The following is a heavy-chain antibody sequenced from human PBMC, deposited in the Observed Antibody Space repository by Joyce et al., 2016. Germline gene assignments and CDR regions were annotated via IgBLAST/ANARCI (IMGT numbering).Heavy chain of an antibody. V-gene: IGHV3-15*01. Sequence: VQLVESGGGLVQPGESLRLSCGVSGLTFRTSWMSWVRQAPGKGLEWIGRIKSKNDGGTLDYMETVKGRFTLSRDDSTNTVYLQMDSLKIEDTAMYYCTTDPRYWGRGTLVTVSS. CDR3: TTDPRY. CDR1: GLTFRTSW. J-gene: IGHJ4*02. CDR2: IKSKNDGGTL.